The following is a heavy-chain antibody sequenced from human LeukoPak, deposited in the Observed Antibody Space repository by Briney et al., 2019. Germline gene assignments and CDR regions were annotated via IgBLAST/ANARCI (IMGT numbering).Heavy chain of an antibody. CDR3: ARDSCGGDCRDY. D-gene: IGHD2-21*01. J-gene: IGHJ4*02. CDR1: GFTFSSYS. Sequence: GGSLRLSCAASGFTFSSYSMNWVRQAPGKGLEWVSSISSSSSYIYYADSVKGRFTISGDNAKNSLYLRMNSLRAEDTAVYYCARDSCGGDCRDYWGQGTLVTVSS. V-gene: IGHV3-21*01. CDR2: ISSSSSYI.